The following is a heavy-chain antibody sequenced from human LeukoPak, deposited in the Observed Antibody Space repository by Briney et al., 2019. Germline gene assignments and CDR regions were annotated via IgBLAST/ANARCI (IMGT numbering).Heavy chain of an antibody. D-gene: IGHD5-18*01. CDR3: ARDEVGAGNTYVKFDY. CDR2: IYSDGRT. J-gene: IGHJ4*02. CDR1: GLTVSSNY. V-gene: IGHV3-66*01. Sequence: GGSLRLSCAASGLTVSSNYMSWVRQAPGKGLEWVSVIYSDGRTYYADSVQGRFTISRDNSKNTLYLQMNSLRAEDTAVYYCARDEVGAGNTYVKFDYWGQGTLVTVSS.